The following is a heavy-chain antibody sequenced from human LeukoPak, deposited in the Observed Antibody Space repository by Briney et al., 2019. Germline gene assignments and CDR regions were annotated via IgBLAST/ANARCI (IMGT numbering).Heavy chain of an antibody. CDR2: ISGSGGST. J-gene: IGHJ4*02. Sequence: GGSLRLSCAASGFTFSSYAMSWVRQAPGKGLEWVSAISGSGGSTYYADSVKGRLTISRDNSKNTLYLQMNSLRAEDTAVYYCAKKNGDYVLSYWGQGTLVTVSS. CDR1: GFTFSSYA. V-gene: IGHV3-23*01. CDR3: AKKNGDYVLSY. D-gene: IGHD4-17*01.